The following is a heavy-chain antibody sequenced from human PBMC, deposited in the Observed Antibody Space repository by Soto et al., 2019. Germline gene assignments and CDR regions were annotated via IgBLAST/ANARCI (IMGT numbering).Heavy chain of an antibody. Sequence: QVQLVQSGAEVKKPGASVKVSCKASGYTFTDNYLHWVRQAPGQGLEWMGWINPKSGGTDFAQKFQGRVTMTRDTASTTAYMELSRLRSDDTAVYYCARAYSGSGSPKFWGQGTLVTVS. V-gene: IGHV1-2*02. CDR3: ARAYSGSGSPKF. CDR2: INPKSGGT. CDR1: GYTFTDNY. J-gene: IGHJ4*02. D-gene: IGHD3-10*01.